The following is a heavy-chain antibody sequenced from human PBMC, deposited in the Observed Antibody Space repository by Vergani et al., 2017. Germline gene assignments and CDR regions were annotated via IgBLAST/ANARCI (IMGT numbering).Heavy chain of an antibody. J-gene: IGHJ3*02. V-gene: IGHV3-7*01. CDR2: INQDGSET. Sequence: EVQLVESGGGLVQPGGSLRLSCAASGFTFSCYWMSWVRQAPGKGLEWVANINQDGSETYYVDSVQGRFTISRDNAKNSLYLQMNSLIAEDTAVYYCSIVVVVVPAALDAFDIWGQGTMVTVSS. CDR1: GFTFSCYW. CDR3: SIVVVVVPAALDAFDI. D-gene: IGHD2-2*01.